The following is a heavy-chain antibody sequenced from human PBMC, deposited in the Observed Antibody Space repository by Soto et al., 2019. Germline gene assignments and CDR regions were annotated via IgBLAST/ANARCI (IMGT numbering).Heavy chain of an antibody. CDR1: GGSISSGNYY. CDR3: SRGLGSATLIRVPFDY. V-gene: IGHV4-31*03. D-gene: IGHD3-10*01. Sequence: QVQLHESGPGLVKPSQTLSLTCSVSGGSISSGNYYCSWIRQHPGKDLEWIGYIYNRGGTYYHQSLKSRVTISADTSKNQFSLNKSSVTSADTAVYYCSRGLGSATLIRVPFDYGGQGTLLSVSS. CDR2: IYNRGGT. J-gene: IGHJ4*02.